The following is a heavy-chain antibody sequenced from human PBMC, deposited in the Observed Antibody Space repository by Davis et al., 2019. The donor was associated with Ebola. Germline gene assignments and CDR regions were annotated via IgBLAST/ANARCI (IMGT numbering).Heavy chain of an antibody. V-gene: IGHV3-23*01. J-gene: IGHJ4*02. CDR1: GFTFSSYA. D-gene: IGHD5-18*01. Sequence: GESLKISCAASGFTFSSYAMSWVRQAPGKGLEWVSAISGSGGSTYYADSLKGRFTVSRDNAKNSLYLQMNSLRAEDTAVYYCARDRGIQLWLRYYFDYWGQGTLVTVSS. CDR2: ISGSGGST. CDR3: ARDRGIQLWLRYYFDY.